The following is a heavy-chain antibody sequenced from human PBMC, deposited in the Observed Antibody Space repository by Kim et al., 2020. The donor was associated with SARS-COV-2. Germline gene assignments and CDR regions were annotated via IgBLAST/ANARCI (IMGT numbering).Heavy chain of an antibody. CDR3: ARVIKVRTYGMDV. V-gene: IGHV1-3*01. Sequence: YSQKFQGRVTITRDTSASTAYMELSSLRSEDTAVYYCARVIKVRTYGMDVWGQGTTVTVSS. D-gene: IGHD3-10*01. J-gene: IGHJ6*02.